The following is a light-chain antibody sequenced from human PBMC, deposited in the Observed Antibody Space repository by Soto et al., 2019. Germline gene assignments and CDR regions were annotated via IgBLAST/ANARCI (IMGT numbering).Light chain of an antibody. CDR1: QSVSSN. CDR2: GAS. CDR3: QQYSNWPPYT. J-gene: IGKJ2*01. Sequence: EIGMTQSPAPLSVSPGEIDTLSCRASQSVSSNLAWYQQKPGQAPRLLIYGASTRATGIPARFSRSRSGTEFTLTISSLQSEDFAVYYCQQYSNWPPYTFGQGTRLEI. V-gene: IGKV3-15*01.